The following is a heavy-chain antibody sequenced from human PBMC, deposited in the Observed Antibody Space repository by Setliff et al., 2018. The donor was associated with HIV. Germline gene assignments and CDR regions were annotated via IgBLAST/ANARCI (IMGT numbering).Heavy chain of an antibody. Sequence: GGSLRLSCAASGFTFSHYAMTWVRQAPGKGLEWVSAISGSGDSTYYADSVKGRFTISRDNAKNSLYLQMSSLRADDTAVYYCAREMAATAHPDDPYFQHWGQGTLVTVSS. CDR1: GFTFSHYA. V-gene: IGHV3-21*01. CDR2: ISGSGDST. CDR3: AREMAATAHPDDPYFQH. J-gene: IGHJ1*01. D-gene: IGHD6-13*01.